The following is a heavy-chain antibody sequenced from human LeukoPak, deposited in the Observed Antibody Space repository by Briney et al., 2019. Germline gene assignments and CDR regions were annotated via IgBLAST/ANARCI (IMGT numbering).Heavy chain of an antibody. CDR3: ARATYSSSWYHDFDY. Sequence: SETLSLTCTVSGGSISSYYWSWIRQPPGKGLEWIGYIYYSGSTNYNPSLKSRVTISVDTSKNQFSLKLSSVTAADTAVCYCARATYSSSWYHDFDYWGQGTLVTVSS. V-gene: IGHV4-59*01. J-gene: IGHJ4*02. CDR1: GGSISSYY. CDR2: IYYSGST. D-gene: IGHD6-13*01.